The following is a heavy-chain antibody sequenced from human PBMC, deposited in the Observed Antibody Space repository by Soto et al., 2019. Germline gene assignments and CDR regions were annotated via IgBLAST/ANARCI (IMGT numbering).Heavy chain of an antibody. CDR3: ARFFRIAAADYYYYYGMDV. J-gene: IGHJ6*02. Sequence: SETLSLTCTVSGYSVRNQYWSLIRRPPGRGLEWIGYIYKSGSTNYNPSLNSRVTISVDTSKNQFSLKLTSVTAADTAVYYCARFFRIAAADYYYYYGMDVWGQGTTVTSP. CDR1: GYSVRNQY. D-gene: IGHD6-13*01. CDR2: IYKSGST. V-gene: IGHV4-4*09.